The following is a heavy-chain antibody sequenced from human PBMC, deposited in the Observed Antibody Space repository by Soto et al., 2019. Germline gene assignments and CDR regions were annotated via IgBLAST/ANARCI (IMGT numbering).Heavy chain of an antibody. D-gene: IGHD6-19*01. CDR1: GYTFTSYG. CDR2: ISAYNGNT. V-gene: IGHV1-18*01. Sequence: ASVKVSCKASGYTFTSYGISWVRQAPGQGLEWMGWISAYNGNTNYAQKLQGRVTMTTDTSTSTAYMELRSLRSDDTAVYYCARGGAYNPAPYGSGWHHLYDYWGQVTLVTVSP. CDR3: ARGGAYNPAPYGSGWHHLYDY. J-gene: IGHJ4*02.